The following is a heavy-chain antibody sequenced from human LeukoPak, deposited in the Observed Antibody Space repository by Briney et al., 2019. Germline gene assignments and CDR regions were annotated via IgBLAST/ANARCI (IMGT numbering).Heavy chain of an antibody. CDR3: ARGRGAAGPFDY. CDR2: IGTAGDT. D-gene: IGHD6-13*01. V-gene: IGHV3-13*01. Sequence: GGSLRLSCAASGFTFSSYDMDWVRQATGKGLEWVSAIGTAGDTYYPGSVKGRFTISRENAKNSLYLQMNSLRAGDTAVYYCARGRGAAGPFDYWGQGTLVTVSS. CDR1: GFTFSSYD. J-gene: IGHJ4*02.